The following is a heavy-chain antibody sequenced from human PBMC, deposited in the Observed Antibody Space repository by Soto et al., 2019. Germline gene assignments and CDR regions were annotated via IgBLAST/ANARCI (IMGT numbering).Heavy chain of an antibody. D-gene: IGHD3-16*02. J-gene: IGHJ4*02. CDR2: MNPNSGNT. Sequence: ASVKVSCKASGYTFTSYDINWVRQATGQGLEWMRWMNPNSGNTGYAQKFQGRVTMTRNTSISTAYMELSSLRSEDTAVYYCARGRANGYVWGSYRYHGELDYWGPVSLVTVAA. CDR3: ARGRANGYVWGSYRYHGELDY. CDR1: GYTFTSYD. V-gene: IGHV1-8*01.